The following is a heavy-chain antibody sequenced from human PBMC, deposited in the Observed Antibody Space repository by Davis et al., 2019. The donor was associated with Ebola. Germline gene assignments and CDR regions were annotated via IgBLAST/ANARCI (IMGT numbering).Heavy chain of an antibody. CDR1: GGSISSYY. J-gene: IGHJ5*02. D-gene: IGHD3-3*01. V-gene: IGHV4-4*07. CDR2: IYTSGST. CDR3: ARAQPIFEGFLEWSGGFDP. Sequence: SETLSLTCTVSGGSISSYYWSWIRQPAGKGLEWIGRIYTSGSTNYNPSLKSRVTMSVDTSKNQFSLKLSSVTAADTAVYYCARAQPIFEGFLEWSGGFDPWGQGTLVTVSS.